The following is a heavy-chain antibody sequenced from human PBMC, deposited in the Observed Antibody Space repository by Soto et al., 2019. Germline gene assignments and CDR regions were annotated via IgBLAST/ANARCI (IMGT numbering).Heavy chain of an antibody. CDR2: MNPNSGNT. D-gene: IGHD5-18*01. V-gene: IGHV1-8*01. Sequence: ASVKVSCKASGYTFTSYDINWVRQATGQGLEWMGWMNPNSGNTGYAQKFRGRVTMTRNTSISTAYMELSSLRSEDTAVYYCARGPRIQLWLGWFDTWGQGTLVTVSS. CDR3: ARGPRIQLWLGWFDT. J-gene: IGHJ5*02. CDR1: GYTFTSYD.